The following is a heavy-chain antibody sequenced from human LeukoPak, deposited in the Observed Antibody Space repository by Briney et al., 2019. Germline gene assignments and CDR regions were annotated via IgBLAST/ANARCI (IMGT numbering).Heavy chain of an antibody. CDR2: IYYSGST. CDR3: ASTGFGVVIPFDY. CDR1: GGSISSYY. D-gene: IGHD3-3*01. V-gene: IGHV4-59*01. J-gene: IGHJ4*02. Sequence: PSETLSLTCTVSGGSISSYYWSWIRQPPGKGLEWIGYIYYSGSTNYNPSLKSRVTMSVDTSKNQFSLKLSSVTAADTAVYYCASTGFGVVIPFDYWGQGTLVTVSS.